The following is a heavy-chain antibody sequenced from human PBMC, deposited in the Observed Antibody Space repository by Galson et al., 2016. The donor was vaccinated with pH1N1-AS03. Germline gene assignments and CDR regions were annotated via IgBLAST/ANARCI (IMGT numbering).Heavy chain of an antibody. CDR3: ARGGGSALDS. Sequence: SCKASGYTFTRYYMHWVRQAPGQGLEWMGWINPSSGGTKFAQKFQGTVSMTTDTSTRTAYMELSRLRSDDTAVYYCARGGGSALDSWGQGTLVTVSS. J-gene: IGHJ4*02. CDR2: INPSSGGT. V-gene: IGHV1-2*02. D-gene: IGHD1-26*01. CDR1: GYTFTRYY.